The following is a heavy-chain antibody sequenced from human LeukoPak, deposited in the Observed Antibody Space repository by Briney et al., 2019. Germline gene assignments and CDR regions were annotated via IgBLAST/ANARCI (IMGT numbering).Heavy chain of an antibody. Sequence: PGGSLRLSCAASGFTFSTYAMSWVRQAPGKGLEWVSAISGSGGRPYYADSVKGRFTISRDNAKNSLYLQMNSLRAEDTAVYYCARGWISDSFDYWGQGTLATVSS. CDR1: GFTFSTYA. J-gene: IGHJ4*02. D-gene: IGHD5-12*01. CDR2: ISGSGGRP. CDR3: ARGWISDSFDY. V-gene: IGHV3-23*01.